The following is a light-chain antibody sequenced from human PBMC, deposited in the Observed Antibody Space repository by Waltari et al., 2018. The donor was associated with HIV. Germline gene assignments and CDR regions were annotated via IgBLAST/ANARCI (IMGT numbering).Light chain of an antibody. CDR3: HAWDSSTVV. CDR1: ELRDKF. Sequence: SYELTQPPSVSVSPGQTASISCSGDELRDKFVCWYQQKPGQSPVLVIYQDTKRPSGIPERFSGSNSGNTATLTISGTQAMDEADYYCHAWDSSTVVFGGGTKLTV. CDR2: QDT. V-gene: IGLV3-1*01. J-gene: IGLJ2*01.